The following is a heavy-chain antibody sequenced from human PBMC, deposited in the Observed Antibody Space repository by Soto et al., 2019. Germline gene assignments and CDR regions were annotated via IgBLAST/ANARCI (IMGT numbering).Heavy chain of an antibody. Sequence: SETLSLTCAVSGGSVRSSSYYWGWIRQPPGMGLEWIGSVYFGGSTYYNSSLMSRVTISIDTSKNQFSLKLTSVSAADTAVNYCGSRRDVGSSLGDYYYGMGVWGHGTSVTVSS. CDR3: GSRRDVGSSLGDYYYGMGV. J-gene: IGHJ6*02. CDR1: GGSVRSSSYY. V-gene: IGHV4-39*01. CDR2: VYFGGST. D-gene: IGHD3-10*01.